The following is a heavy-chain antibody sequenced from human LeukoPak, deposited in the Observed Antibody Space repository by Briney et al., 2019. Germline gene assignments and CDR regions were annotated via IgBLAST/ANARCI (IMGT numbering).Heavy chain of an antibody. V-gene: IGHV3-33*01. CDR3: ARAQPEYYDILTGYYILPIDY. D-gene: IGHD3-9*01. CDR1: GFTFSSYG. CDR2: IWYDGSNK. J-gene: IGHJ4*02. Sequence: GGSLRLSCAASGFTFSSYGMHWVRQAPGKGLEWVAVIWYDGSNKYYADSVKGRFTISRDNSKNTLYLQMNSLRAEDTAVYYCARAQPEYYDILTGYYILPIDYWGQGTLVTVSS.